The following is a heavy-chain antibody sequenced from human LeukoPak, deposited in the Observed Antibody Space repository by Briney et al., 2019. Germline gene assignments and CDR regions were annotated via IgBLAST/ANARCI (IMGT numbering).Heavy chain of an antibody. CDR3: ARPLSVAAAGIDAFDI. CDR1: GGSFSGYY. Sequence: SETLSLTCAVYGGSFSGYYWSWIRQPSGKGLEWIGEINHSGSTNYNPSLKSRVTISVDTSKNQFSLKLSSVTAADTAVYYCARPLSVAAAGIDAFDIWGQGTMVTVSS. J-gene: IGHJ3*02. V-gene: IGHV4-34*01. D-gene: IGHD6-13*01. CDR2: INHSGST.